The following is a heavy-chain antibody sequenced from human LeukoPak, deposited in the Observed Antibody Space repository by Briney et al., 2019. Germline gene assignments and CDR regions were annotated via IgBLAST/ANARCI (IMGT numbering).Heavy chain of an antibody. D-gene: IGHD2-15*01. Sequence: PGSSLRLSCAASGFTFSSYAMHWVRQAPGKGLEWVAVFSYDGSNKYYADSVKGRFTISRDNSKNTLYLQMNSLRAEDTAVYYCARSGVVVAPRYYYGMDVWGQGTTVTVSS. CDR3: ARSGVVVAPRYYYGMDV. J-gene: IGHJ6*02. CDR1: GFTFSSYA. V-gene: IGHV3-30-3*01. CDR2: FSYDGSNK.